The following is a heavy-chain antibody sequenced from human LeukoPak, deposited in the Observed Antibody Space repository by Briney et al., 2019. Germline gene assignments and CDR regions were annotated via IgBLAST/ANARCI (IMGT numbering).Heavy chain of an antibody. CDR2: IQSKTDGGTI. CDR1: GFTFSNAW. V-gene: IGHV3-15*01. Sequence: PGGSLRPSCAASGFTFSNAWMSWVRQAPGKGLEWVGRIQSKTDGGTIEYAAPVKGRFSISRDDSKTTLFLQMNSLKTEDTGVYYCSTLMVRGIINIWGQGTLVTVSS. CDR3: STLMVRGIINI. J-gene: IGHJ4*02. D-gene: IGHD3-10*01.